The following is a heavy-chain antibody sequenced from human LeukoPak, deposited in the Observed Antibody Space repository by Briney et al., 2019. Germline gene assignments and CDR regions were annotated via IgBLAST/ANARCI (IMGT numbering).Heavy chain of an antibody. D-gene: IGHD3-10*01. Sequence: PGGSLRLSCAASGFTVSSNYMNWVRQAPGKGLEWVSVIYSGGSTYYADSVKGRFTISRDNSKNTLYLQMNSLRAEDAAVYYCAREIRDWYFDLWGRGTLVTVSS. CDR2: IYSGGST. V-gene: IGHV3-53*01. CDR3: AREIRDWYFDL. CDR1: GFTVSSNY. J-gene: IGHJ2*01.